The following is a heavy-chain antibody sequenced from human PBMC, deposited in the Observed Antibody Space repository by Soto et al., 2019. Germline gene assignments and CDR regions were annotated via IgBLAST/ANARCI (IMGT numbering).Heavy chain of an antibody. V-gene: IGHV3-66*01. Sequence: GGSLRLSCEASGFTFSSTIMSWVRQAPGKGLEWLSVIYSGGSTYYAESVKGRFTISRDNAKNSLYLQMNSLRAEDTAVYYCAREDYDILAGRYYYGGMDVWGQGTTVTVSS. CDR1: GFTFSSTI. CDR3: AREDYDILAGRYYYGGMDV. D-gene: IGHD3-9*01. J-gene: IGHJ6*02. CDR2: IYSGGST.